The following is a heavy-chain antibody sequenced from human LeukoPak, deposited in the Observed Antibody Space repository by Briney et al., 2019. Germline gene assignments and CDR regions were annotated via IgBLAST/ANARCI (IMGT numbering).Heavy chain of an antibody. CDR2: ISSDGGST. CDR3: ARGGVSGDY. D-gene: IGHD2-8*01. CDR1: GFTFSMYA. V-gene: IGHV3-64*01. J-gene: IGHJ4*02. Sequence: GGSLRLSCAASGFTFSMYAMHWVRQAPGKGLEYVSAISSDGGSTYYANSVKGRFTISRDNAKNSLYLQMSSLRVEDTAVYYCARGGVSGDYWGQGVLVTVSS.